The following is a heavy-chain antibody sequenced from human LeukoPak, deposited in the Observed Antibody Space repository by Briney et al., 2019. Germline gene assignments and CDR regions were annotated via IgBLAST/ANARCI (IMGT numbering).Heavy chain of an antibody. D-gene: IGHD3-10*01. J-gene: IGHJ4*02. CDR3: ARDRSPGNFDY. CDR1: GFTFSCYG. V-gene: IGHV3-48*04. Sequence: GGSLRLSCAASGFTFSCYGMHWVRQAPGKGLEWVSYISSSGSSIYYADSVKGRFTISRDNAKNSLYLQMNSLRAEDTAVYYCARDRSPGNFDYWGQGTLVTASS. CDR2: ISSSGSSI.